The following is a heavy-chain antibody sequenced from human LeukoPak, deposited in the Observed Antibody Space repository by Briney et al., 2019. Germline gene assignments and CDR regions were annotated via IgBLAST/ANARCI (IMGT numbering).Heavy chain of an antibody. V-gene: IGHV4-34*01. CDR1: GGSFSGYY. CDR2: INHSGST. J-gene: IGHJ6*02. CDR3: ARGRRLDVYSYYYYGMDV. D-gene: IGHD3/OR15-3a*01. Sequence: SETLSLTCAVYGGSFSGYYWSWIRQPPGKGLEWIGEINHSGSTNYNPSLKSRVTISVDTSKNLFSLKLSSVTAADTAVYYCARGRRLDVYSYYYYGMDVWGQGTTVTVSS.